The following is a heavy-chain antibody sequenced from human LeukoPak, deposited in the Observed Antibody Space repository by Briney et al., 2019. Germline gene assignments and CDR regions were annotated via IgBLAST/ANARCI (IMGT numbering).Heavy chain of an antibody. CDR2: INPSGGST. J-gene: IGHJ3*02. CDR3: ATSVNTYCSSTSCYYAFDI. V-gene: IGHV1-46*04. Sequence: GASVKVSCKASGYTFTSYYMHWVRQAPGQGLEWMGIINPSGGSTSYADSVKGRFTISRDNAKNTLYLQMNSLRAEDTAVYYCATSVNTYCSSTSCYYAFDIWGQGTMVTVSS. D-gene: IGHD2-2*01. CDR1: GYTFTSYY.